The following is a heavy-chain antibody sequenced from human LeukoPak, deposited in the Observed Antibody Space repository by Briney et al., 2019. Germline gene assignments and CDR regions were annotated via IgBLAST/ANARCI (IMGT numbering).Heavy chain of an antibody. J-gene: IGHJ4*02. CDR1: GFTFSNYQ. D-gene: IGHD3-16*01. CDR3: ARGPSYFDY. Sequence: PGGSLRLSCAASGFTFSNYQMSWVRQAPGKGLEWVAYITGTAGTIFYVDSVKGRLTISRDNARNSLYLQMNSLRAEDTAIYYCARGPSYFDYWGQGTLVTVSS. CDR2: ITGTAGTI. V-gene: IGHV3-48*03.